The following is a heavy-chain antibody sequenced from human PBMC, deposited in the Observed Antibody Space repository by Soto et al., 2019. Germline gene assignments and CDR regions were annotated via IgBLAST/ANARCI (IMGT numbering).Heavy chain of an antibody. CDR3: ARDQPGYSYGYGLGY. Sequence: EVQLVESGGGLVKPGGSLRLSCAASGFTFSSYSMNWVHQPPGKGLEWVSSISSSSSYIYYADSVKGRFTISRDNAKNSLYLQMNSLRAEDTAVYYWARDQPGYSYGYGLGYWGQGTLVTVSS. CDR2: ISSSSSYI. J-gene: IGHJ4*01. V-gene: IGHV3-21*01. D-gene: IGHD5-18*01. CDR1: GFTFSSYS.